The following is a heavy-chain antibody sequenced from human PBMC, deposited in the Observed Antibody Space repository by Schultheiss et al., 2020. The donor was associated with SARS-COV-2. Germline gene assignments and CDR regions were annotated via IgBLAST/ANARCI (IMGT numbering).Heavy chain of an antibody. V-gene: IGHV3-7*01. J-gene: IGHJ6*02. CDR3: ARVGGTIFGRDGMDV. CDR2: IKQDGSEK. CDR1: GFTFSHYP. Sequence: GGSLRLSCAASGFTFSHYPMKWVRQAPGKGLEWVANIKQDGSEKYYVDSVKGRFTISRDNAKNSLYLQMNSLRAEDTAVYYCARVGGTIFGRDGMDVWGQGTTVTVSS. D-gene: IGHD3-3*01.